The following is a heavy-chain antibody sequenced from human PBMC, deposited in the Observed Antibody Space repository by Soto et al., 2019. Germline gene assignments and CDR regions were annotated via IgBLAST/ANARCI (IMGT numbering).Heavy chain of an antibody. CDR3: AKRSPYSSGWYSPIFDY. CDR1: GFSFSDYA. CDR2: ISESGGST. V-gene: IGHV3-23*01. D-gene: IGHD6-13*01. Sequence: PVGSLRLSYAASGFSFSDYAMSWVRQAPGKGLEWVSVISESGGSTHYADSVRGRFTVSRDNSKNSLSLRMNSLRDEDTAVYFCAKRSPYSSGWYSPIFDYWGHGTLVTVSS. J-gene: IGHJ4*01.